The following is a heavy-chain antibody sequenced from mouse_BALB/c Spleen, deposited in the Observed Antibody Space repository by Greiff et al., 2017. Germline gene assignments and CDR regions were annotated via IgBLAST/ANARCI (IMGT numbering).Heavy chain of an antibody. D-gene: IGHD2-1*01. V-gene: IGHV1-77*01. J-gene: IGHJ4*01. CDR2: IYPGSGST. Sequence: QVQLQQSGPELVKPGASVKMSCKASGYTFTDYVISWVKQRTGQGLEWIGEIYPGSGSTYYNEKFKGKATLTADKSSNTAYMQLSSLTSEDSAVYFCARSGGNTMGAMDCWGQGTSVTVSS. CDR3: ARSGGNTMGAMDC. CDR1: GYTFTDYV.